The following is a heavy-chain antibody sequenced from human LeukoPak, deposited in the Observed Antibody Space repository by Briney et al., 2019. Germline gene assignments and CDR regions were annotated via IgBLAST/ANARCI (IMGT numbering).Heavy chain of an antibody. D-gene: IGHD2-2*01. CDR2: INHSGST. CDR3: ASGLSLHY. CDR1: GGSFSGYY. V-gene: IGHV4-34*01. J-gene: IGHJ4*02. Sequence: SATLSLTCAVDGGSFSGYYWSWIRQPPGKGLEWIGEINHSGSTNYNPSLKSRVTISVDTSKNQFSLKLSSVTAADTAVYCCASGLSLHYWGQGTLVTVSS.